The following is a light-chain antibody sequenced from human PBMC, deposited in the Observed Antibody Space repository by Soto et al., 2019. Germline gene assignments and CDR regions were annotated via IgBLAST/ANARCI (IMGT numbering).Light chain of an antibody. J-gene: IGKJ3*01. Sequence: EIVMTQSPATLSVSPGERASLSCRASQSVGSKLAWYQHKPGQAPRLLIYDTSTSATGFPARFSGSGSGTEFTLTISSLLPEVFAVYYCQHYNNWPPFTFGPGTKVDIK. CDR3: QHYNNWPPFT. V-gene: IGKV3-15*01. CDR1: QSVGSK. CDR2: DTS.